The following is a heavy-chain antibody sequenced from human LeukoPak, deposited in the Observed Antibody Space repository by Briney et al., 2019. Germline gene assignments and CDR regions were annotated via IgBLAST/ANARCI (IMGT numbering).Heavy chain of an antibody. CDR3: ARDSPMGIY. Sequence: GGSLRLSCEVSGFTFSSYWMSWVRQAPGKGLEWVANIKQDGSEKNYVDSVKGRFTISRDNAKNSLYLQLNSLRAEDTAVYYCARDSPMGIYWGQGILVTVSS. V-gene: IGHV3-7*03. D-gene: IGHD3-10*01. J-gene: IGHJ4*02. CDR2: IKQDGSEK. CDR1: GFTFSSYW.